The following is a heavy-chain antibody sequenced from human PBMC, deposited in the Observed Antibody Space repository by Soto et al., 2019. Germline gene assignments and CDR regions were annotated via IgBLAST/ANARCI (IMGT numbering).Heavy chain of an antibody. Sequence: GGSLRLSCAASGFSFNYYIMSWVRQSPGKGLEWVSSISRSSTYKWYADSVKGRFSISRDNAEKTLSLQMDNLRVEDTAVYYCARVLLWFGEFNDFGMDVWGQGTTVTVSS. CDR1: GFSFNYYI. J-gene: IGHJ6*02. D-gene: IGHD3-10*01. V-gene: IGHV3-21*01. CDR3: ARVLLWFGEFNDFGMDV. CDR2: ISRSSTYK.